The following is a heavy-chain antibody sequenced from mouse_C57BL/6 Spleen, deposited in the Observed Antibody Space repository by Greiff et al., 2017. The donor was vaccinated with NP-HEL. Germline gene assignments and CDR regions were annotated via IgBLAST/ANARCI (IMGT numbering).Heavy chain of an antibody. V-gene: IGHV14-4*01. Sequence: EVQLQQSGAELVRPGASVKLSCTASGFNIKDDYMHWVKQRPEQGLEWIGWIDPENGDTEYASKFQGKATITADTSYNTAYLQLSSLTSEDTAVYYCTTYYSNYPFAYWGQGTLVTVSA. CDR3: TTYYSNYPFAY. J-gene: IGHJ3*01. CDR1: GFNIKDDY. D-gene: IGHD2-5*01. CDR2: IDPENGDT.